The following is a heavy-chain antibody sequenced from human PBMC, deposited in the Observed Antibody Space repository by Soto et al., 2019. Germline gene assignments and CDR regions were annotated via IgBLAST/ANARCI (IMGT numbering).Heavy chain of an antibody. V-gene: IGHV3-74*01. CDR3: ARARGDRYNWNFEIDY. D-gene: IGHD1-7*01. J-gene: IGHJ4*02. CDR1: GFTFSSYW. CDR2: INSDGSST. Sequence: GGSLRLSCAASGFTFSSYWMHWVRQAPGKGLVWVSRINSDGSSTSYADSVKGRFTISRDNAKNTLYLQMNSLRAEDTAVYYCARARGDRYNWNFEIDYWGQGTLVTVSS.